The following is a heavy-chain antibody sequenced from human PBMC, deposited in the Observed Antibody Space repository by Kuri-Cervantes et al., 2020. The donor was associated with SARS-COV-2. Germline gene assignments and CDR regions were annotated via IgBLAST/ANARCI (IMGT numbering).Heavy chain of an antibody. V-gene: IGHV1-8*01. Sequence: ASVKVSCKASGYTFTSYDINWVRQATGQGLEWMGWMNPNSGNTGYAQKFQGRVTMTRDTSISTAYMELSSLISEDTAVYYCARAHGDYRLFDYWGQGTLVTVSS. CDR2: MNPNSGNT. CDR1: GYTFTSYD. J-gene: IGHJ4*02. D-gene: IGHD4-17*01. CDR3: ARAHGDYRLFDY.